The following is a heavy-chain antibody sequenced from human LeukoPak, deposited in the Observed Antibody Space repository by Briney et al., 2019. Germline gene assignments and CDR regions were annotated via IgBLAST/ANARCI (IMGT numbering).Heavy chain of an antibody. D-gene: IGHD3-10*01. V-gene: IGHV3-23*01. CDR2: ISGSGSSI. Sequence: PGGSLRLSCAASGFTFSNHAMSWVRQAPGKGLEWVSAISGSGSSIYYADSVKGRFTISRDNSKNTLYLQMNSLRAEDTAVYYCAKGSFADPFDIWGQGIMVTVSS. CDR1: GFTFSNHA. CDR3: AKGSFADPFDI. J-gene: IGHJ3*02.